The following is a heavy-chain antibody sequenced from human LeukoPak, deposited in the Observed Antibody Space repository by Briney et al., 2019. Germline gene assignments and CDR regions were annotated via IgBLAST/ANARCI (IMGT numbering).Heavy chain of an antibody. CDR2: IKQDGSEK. V-gene: IGHV3-7*01. Sequence: GGSLRLSCAASGFTFSSYWMSWVRQAPGKGLEWVANIKQDGSEKYYVDSVKGRFTISRDNAKNSLYLQMNSLRAEDTAVYYCARDALGGSGSYYDYWGQGTLVTVSS. J-gene: IGHJ4*02. D-gene: IGHD3-10*01. CDR1: GFTFSSYW. CDR3: ARDALGGSGSYYDY.